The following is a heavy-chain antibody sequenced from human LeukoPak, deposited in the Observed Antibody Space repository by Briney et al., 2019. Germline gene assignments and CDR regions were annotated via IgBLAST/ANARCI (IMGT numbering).Heavy chain of an antibody. V-gene: IGHV3-48*02. Sequence: PGGSLRLSWAASGXTFSSYSVSWVRQAPGKGLEWVSYISSSSSTIYYADSVKGRFTISRDNAKNSLYLQMNSLRDEDTAVYYCARDGVVVVAATSGGYYGMDVWGQGTTVTVSS. CDR3: ARDGVVVVAATSGGYYGMDV. CDR2: ISSSSSTI. J-gene: IGHJ6*02. CDR1: GXTFSSYS. D-gene: IGHD2-15*01.